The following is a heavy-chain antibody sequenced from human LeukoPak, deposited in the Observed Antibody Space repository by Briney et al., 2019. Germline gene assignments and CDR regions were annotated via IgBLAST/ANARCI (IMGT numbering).Heavy chain of an antibody. J-gene: IGHJ4*02. CDR2: IYYSGST. Sequence: SETLSLTCTVSGGSISSYYWSWIRQPPGKGLEWIGYIYYSGSTNYPPSPKSRVTISVDTSKNQSTLKLSSVTAADTAVYYCARPLPVRGGFDYWGQGTLVTVSS. V-gene: IGHV4-59*08. D-gene: IGHD3-16*01. CDR1: GGSISSYY. CDR3: ARPLPVRGGFDY.